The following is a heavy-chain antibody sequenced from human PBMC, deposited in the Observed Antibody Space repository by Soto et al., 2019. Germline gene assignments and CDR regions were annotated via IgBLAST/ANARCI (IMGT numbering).Heavy chain of an antibody. V-gene: IGHV3-48*03. CDR2: ISSSGSTI. D-gene: IGHD3-22*01. CDR1: GFTFSSYE. Sequence: GGSLRLSCAASGFTFSSYEMNWVRQAPGKGLEWVSYISSSGSTIYYADSVKGRFTISRDNAKNSLYLQMNSLRAEDTAVYYCARDSEVITTYDAFDIWGQGTMVTVSS. CDR3: ARDSEVITTYDAFDI. J-gene: IGHJ3*02.